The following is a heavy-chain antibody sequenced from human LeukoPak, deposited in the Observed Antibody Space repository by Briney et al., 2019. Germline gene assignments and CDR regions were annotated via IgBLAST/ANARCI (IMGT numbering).Heavy chain of an antibody. CDR3: ANGRGSAY. J-gene: IGHJ4*02. CDR1: GFTFSDYW. Sequence: GGSLRLSCAASGFTFSDYWMTWVRQAPGKGLEWVATIKQDGTEKYYVDSVKGRFSITRDNPKTSLYLQMNNLRAEDTAVYYCANGRGSAYWGQGTLVTVSS. D-gene: IGHD2-8*01. V-gene: IGHV3-7*02. CDR2: IKQDGTEK.